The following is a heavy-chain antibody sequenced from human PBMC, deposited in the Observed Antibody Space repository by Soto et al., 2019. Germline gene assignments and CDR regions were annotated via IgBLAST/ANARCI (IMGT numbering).Heavy chain of an antibody. V-gene: IGHV1-24*01. CDR2: FDPEDGET. CDR1: GYTLSELS. J-gene: IGHJ4*02. D-gene: IGHD3-16*02. Sequence: ASVNVSWKFSGYTLSELSIHWVRQAPGKGREGMGGFDPEDGETIYAQKFQGRVTMTEDTSTDTAYMELSSLRSEDTAVYYCATGAMITFGGVIAQGGFDYWGQGTLVTVSS. CDR3: ATGAMITFGGVIAQGGFDY.